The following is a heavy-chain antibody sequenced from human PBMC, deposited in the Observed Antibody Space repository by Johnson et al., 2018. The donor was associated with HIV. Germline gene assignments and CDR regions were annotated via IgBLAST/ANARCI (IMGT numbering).Heavy chain of an antibody. Sequence: VQLVESGGGVVRPGGSLRLSCAASGFSFDDYDMSWVRQAPGKGLEWVSGIYWTGGRTSYADSVKGRVTISRDNAKNSLYLQMNRLRAEDTAVYYCAKRSVSYAFDIWGQGTMVTVSS. CDR2: IYWTGGRT. CDR3: AKRSVSYAFDI. V-gene: IGHV3-20*04. CDR1: GFSFDDYD. D-gene: IGHD2-15*01. J-gene: IGHJ3*02.